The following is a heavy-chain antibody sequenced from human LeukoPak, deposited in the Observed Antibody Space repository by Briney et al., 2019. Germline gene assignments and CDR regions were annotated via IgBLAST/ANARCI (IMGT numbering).Heavy chain of an antibody. J-gene: IGHJ4*02. Sequence: GGSLRLSCAASGFTFSSYGMHWVRQAPGKGLEWVAFIRYDGSNKYYADSVKGRFTISRDNSKNTLYLQMNSLRAEDTAVYYCAKWNYGDYIGYYDYWGQGTLVTVSS. CDR1: GFTFSSYG. D-gene: IGHD4-17*01. CDR2: IRYDGSNK. V-gene: IGHV3-30*02. CDR3: AKWNYGDYIGYYDY.